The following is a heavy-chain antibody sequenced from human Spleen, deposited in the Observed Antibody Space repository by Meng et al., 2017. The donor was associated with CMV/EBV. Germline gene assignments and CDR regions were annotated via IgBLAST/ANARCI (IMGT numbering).Heavy chain of an antibody. CDR2: ISAYNGNT. CDR1: GYTFTSYG. V-gene: IGHV1-18*01. CDR3: ARLAHNIYYCYGMDV. D-gene: IGHD1-14*01. Sequence: ASVKVSCKASGYTFTSYGISWVRQAPGQGLEWMGWISAYNGNTNYAQKLQGRVTMTTDTSTSTAYMELRSLRSDDTAVYYCARLAHNIYYCYGMDVWGQGTTVTVSS. J-gene: IGHJ6*02.